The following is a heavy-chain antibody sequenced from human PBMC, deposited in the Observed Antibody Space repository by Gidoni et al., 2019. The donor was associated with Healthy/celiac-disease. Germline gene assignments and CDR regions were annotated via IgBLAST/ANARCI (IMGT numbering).Heavy chain of an antibody. CDR3: ARDGGVGDGYNYWFDP. CDR1: GGSISSGGSY. CDR2: IYYSGST. J-gene: IGHJ5*02. Sequence: QVQLQESGPGLVKPSQTLSLTCTVSGGSISSGGSYWSWIRQHPGKGLEWIGYIYYSGSTYYNPSLKSRVTISVDTSKNQFSLKLSSVTAADTAVYYCARDGGVGDGYNYWFDPWGQGTLVTVSS. D-gene: IGHD5-12*01. V-gene: IGHV4-31*03.